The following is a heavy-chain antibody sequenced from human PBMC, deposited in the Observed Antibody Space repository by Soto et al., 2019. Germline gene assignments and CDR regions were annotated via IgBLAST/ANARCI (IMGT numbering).Heavy chain of an antibody. V-gene: IGHV2-5*02. D-gene: IGHD3-9*01. J-gene: IGHJ4*02. CDR1: GFSLSTSGVG. Sequence: QITLKESGPTLVRPTQTLTLTCAFSGFSLSTSGVGVGWIRQPPGKALEWLAVIYWDDSKHYSPSLRSRLTITKYTSKNQVVLTMTKMDPMDTGTYYCAHKGPEDWPLDYWGQGTLVTVSS. CDR3: AHKGPEDWPLDY. CDR2: IYWDDSK.